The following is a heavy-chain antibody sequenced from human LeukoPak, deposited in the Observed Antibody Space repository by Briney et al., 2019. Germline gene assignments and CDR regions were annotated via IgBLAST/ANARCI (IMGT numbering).Heavy chain of an antibody. D-gene: IGHD3-22*01. CDR2: IKQDGSEK. J-gene: IGHJ4*02. V-gene: IGHV3-7*03. CDR3: AAVDDSSGYYLDY. Sequence: GGSLRLSCAASGFTFSSYWMSWVRQAPGKGLEWVANIKQDGSEKNYVDSVKGRFTISRDNAKNSLYLQMNGLRAEDTAVYYCAAVDDSSGYYLDYWGQGTLVTVSS. CDR1: GFTFSSYW.